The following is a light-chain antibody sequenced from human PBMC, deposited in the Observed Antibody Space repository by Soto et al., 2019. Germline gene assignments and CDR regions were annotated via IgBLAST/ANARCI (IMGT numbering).Light chain of an antibody. J-gene: IGKJ1*01. Sequence: DSVVPHSPGTLSLSPGDRATLSCRASQSVSSSYLAWYQQKPGQAPRLLIYGASSRATGIPDRFSGSGSGTDFTLTISRLEPEDFVVYYCQQYGRSSWTFGQGTKVDIK. V-gene: IGKV3-20*01. CDR2: GAS. CDR1: QSVSSSY. CDR3: QQYGRSSWT.